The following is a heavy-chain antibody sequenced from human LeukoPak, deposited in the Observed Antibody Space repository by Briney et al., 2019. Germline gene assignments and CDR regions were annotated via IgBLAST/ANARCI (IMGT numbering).Heavy chain of an antibody. CDR1: GYSFTSYW. CDR2: IYPGDSDT. J-gene: IGHJ4*02. D-gene: IGHD4-11*01. Sequence: GESLKISCKGSGYSFTSYWIAWVRQMPGKGLEWMGIIYPGDSDTRYSPSFQGQVTISADKSITTAHLQWSSLKASDTAMYYCARPHSNYVYYFDYWGQGTLVTVSS. V-gene: IGHV5-51*01. CDR3: ARPHSNYVYYFDY.